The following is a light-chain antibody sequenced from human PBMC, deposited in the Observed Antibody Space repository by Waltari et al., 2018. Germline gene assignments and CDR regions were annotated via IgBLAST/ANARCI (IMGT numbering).Light chain of an antibody. V-gene: IGKV4-1*01. CDR2: WAS. CDR3: QQHYISRT. CDR1: QSVLYNSNNKNY. J-gene: IGKJ1*01. Sequence: DIVMTQSPNSLAVSLGERATINCKSSQSVLYNSNNKNYLAWYPQKPGPPPKLLIYWASTRESGVPDRFSGSGSGTDFTLSISSLQAEDVAVYYCQQHYISRTFGQGTRVEIK.